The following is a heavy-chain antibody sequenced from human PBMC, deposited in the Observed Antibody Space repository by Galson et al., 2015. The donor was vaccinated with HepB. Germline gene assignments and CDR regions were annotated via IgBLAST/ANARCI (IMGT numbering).Heavy chain of an antibody. Sequence: SLRLSCAASGFTFSSYSMNWVRQAPGKGLEWVSSISSSSSYIYYADSVKGRFTISRDNAKNSLYLQMNSLRAEDTAVYYCARSGYYGSGSDYYYYYGMDVWGQGTTVTVSS. CDR2: ISSSSSYI. CDR3: ARSGYYGSGSDYYYYYGMDV. D-gene: IGHD3-10*01. V-gene: IGHV3-21*01. J-gene: IGHJ6*02. CDR1: GFTFSSYS.